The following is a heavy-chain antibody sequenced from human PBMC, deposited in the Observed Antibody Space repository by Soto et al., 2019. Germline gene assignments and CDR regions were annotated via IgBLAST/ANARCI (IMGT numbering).Heavy chain of an antibody. CDR1: GFTFSSYG. V-gene: IGHV3-33*01. D-gene: IGHD6-13*01. J-gene: IGHJ6*02. CDR3: ARDRAADYYCCGMDV. Sequence: PGGSLRLSCAASGFTFSSYGMHWARQAPGKGLEWVAVIWYDGSNKYYADSVKGRFTISRDNSKNTLYLQMNSVRAEDTAVYYCARDRAADYYCCGMDVWGRGTTVTVSS. CDR2: IWYDGSNK.